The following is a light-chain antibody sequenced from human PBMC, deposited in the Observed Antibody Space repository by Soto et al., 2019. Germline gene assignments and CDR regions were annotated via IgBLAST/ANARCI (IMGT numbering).Light chain of an antibody. CDR3: QSYDSSLSGYVV. Sequence: QCVLTQAPSGSGAPGQRVTISCTGSSSNIGAGYDVHWYQQLPGTAPKLLIYGNSNRPSGVPDRFSGSKSGTSASLAITGLQAEDEADYYCQSYDSSLSGYVVFGGGTKVTVL. V-gene: IGLV1-40*01. J-gene: IGLJ2*01. CDR2: GNS. CDR1: SSNIGAGYD.